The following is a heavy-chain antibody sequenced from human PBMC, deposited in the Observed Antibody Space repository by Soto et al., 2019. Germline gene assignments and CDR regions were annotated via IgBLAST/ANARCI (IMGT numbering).Heavy chain of an antibody. Sequence: XGTLSLTCTVSGDSIISSDFYWGWFRHPPGKGLEWIGSIFYLGSSYYNPSLKSRVTMSVDTSKNQFSLRLRSVTAADTALYFCARHSLALRKNNWFDPWGQGIMVTVSS. D-gene: IGHD3-3*02. CDR3: ARHSLALRKNNWFDP. V-gene: IGHV4-39*01. J-gene: IGHJ5*02. CDR1: GDSIISSDFY. CDR2: IFYLGSS.